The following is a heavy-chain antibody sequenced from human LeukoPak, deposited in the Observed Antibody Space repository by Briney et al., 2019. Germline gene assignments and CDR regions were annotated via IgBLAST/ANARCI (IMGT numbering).Heavy chain of an antibody. D-gene: IGHD3-10*01. V-gene: IGHV4-61*02. Sequence: SQTLSLTCTVSGGSISSGSYYWSWIRQPAGKGLEWIGCIYTSGSTNYNPSLKSRVTISVDTSKNQFSLKLSSVTAADTAVYYCARVMGGFTIDYWGQGTLVTVSS. CDR1: GGSISSGSYY. CDR3: ARVMGGFTIDY. CDR2: IYTSGST. J-gene: IGHJ4*02.